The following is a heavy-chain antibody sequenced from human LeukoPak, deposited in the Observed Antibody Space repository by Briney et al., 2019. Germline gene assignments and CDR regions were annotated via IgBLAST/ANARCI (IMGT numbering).Heavy chain of an antibody. J-gene: IGHJ4*02. CDR3: AKDGSSGWYGTHDY. V-gene: IGHV3-23*01. D-gene: IGHD6-19*01. Sequence: PGGSLRLSCAASGFTFSSYAMSWVRQAPGKGLEWVSAISGSGGSTYYADSVKGRFTISRDNSKNTLYLQMNSLRAEDTAVYYCAKDGSSGWYGTHDYWGQGTLVTVSS. CDR2: ISGSGGST. CDR1: GFTFSSYA.